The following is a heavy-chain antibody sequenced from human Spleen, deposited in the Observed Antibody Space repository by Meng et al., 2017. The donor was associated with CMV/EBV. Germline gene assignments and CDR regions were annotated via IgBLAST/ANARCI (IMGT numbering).Heavy chain of an antibody. V-gene: IGHV1-2*02. CDR1: GYNFNDYY. Sequence: SGYNFNDYYIHWVRQAPGQGLEWMGYINPNSGGTSSAQKFQGRVTMTTDTSVNTAYMELRNLRSDDTAVYYCARTRKTNSGAGPENSWGQGTLVTVSS. D-gene: IGHD7-27*01. J-gene: IGHJ5*02. CDR3: ARTRKTNSGAGPENS. CDR2: INPNSGGT.